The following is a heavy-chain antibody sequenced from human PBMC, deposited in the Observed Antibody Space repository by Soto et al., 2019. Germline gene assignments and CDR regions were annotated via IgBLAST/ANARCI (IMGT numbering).Heavy chain of an antibody. V-gene: IGHV1-18*01. CDR2: ISAYNGNT. Sequence: QVQMVQSGAEVKKPGASVKVSCKASGYIFTNYDITWVRQAPGQGLEWMGWISAYNGNTNYAQRLQDRVTMTTDTSTSXXXXXXXSLGSDDTAVYYCARGVDGDYWGQGTLIIVSS. D-gene: IGHD3-3*01. J-gene: IGHJ4*02. CDR3: ARGVDGDY. CDR1: GYIFTNYD.